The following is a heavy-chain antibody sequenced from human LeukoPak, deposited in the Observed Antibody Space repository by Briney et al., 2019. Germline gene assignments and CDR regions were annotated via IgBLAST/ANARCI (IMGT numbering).Heavy chain of an antibody. CDR2: IWYDGSNK. D-gene: IGHD3-10*01. J-gene: IGHJ3*02. CDR1: GFTFSSYG. V-gene: IGHV3-33*01. CDR3: ARGDYYGSGSYAFDI. Sequence: PGRSLRLSCAASGFTFSSYGMHWVRQAPGKGLEWVAVIWYDGSNKYYADSVKGRFTISRDNSKNTLYLQMNSLRAEDTAVYYCARGDYYGSGSYAFDIWGQGTMVTVSS.